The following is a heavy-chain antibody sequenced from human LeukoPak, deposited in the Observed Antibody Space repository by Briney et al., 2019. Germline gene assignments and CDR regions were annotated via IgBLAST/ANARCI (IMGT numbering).Heavy chain of an antibody. CDR2: INTDTGNP. Sequence: ASVKVSCKASGYSFTNYAMNWVRQAPGQGLERMGWINTDTGNPTYAQGFTWRFVFSLDTSVSTAYLQISSLKAEDTALYYCARNQYCSSTNCYGGRGALDFWGQGTLLTVSS. CDR1: GYSFTNYA. J-gene: IGHJ4*02. CDR3: ARNQYCSSTNCYGGRGALDF. D-gene: IGHD2-2*01. V-gene: IGHV7-4-1*02.